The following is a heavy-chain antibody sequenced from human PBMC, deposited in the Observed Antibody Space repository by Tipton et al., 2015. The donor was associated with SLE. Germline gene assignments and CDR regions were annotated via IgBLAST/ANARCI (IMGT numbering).Heavy chain of an antibody. J-gene: IGHJ4*02. CDR1: GGSINSSSSY. CDR3: ARPIGANYFNF. Sequence: TLSLTCTVSGGSINSSSSYWGWMRQSPGKGPEWIGTIYYSGSTYYYPSLKTRVTISVDTSKIQFSLKLTTVTAADTAVYYCARPIGANYFNFWGQGTLVTVSS. D-gene: IGHD3-16*01. CDR2: IYYSGST. V-gene: IGHV4-39*07.